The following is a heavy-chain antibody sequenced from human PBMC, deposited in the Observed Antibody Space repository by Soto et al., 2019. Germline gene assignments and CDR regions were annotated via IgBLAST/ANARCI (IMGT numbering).Heavy chain of an antibody. CDR1: GGSISSSSYY. D-gene: IGHD6-6*01. CDR3: ASSSSGGSGHYYFSGMDD. J-gene: IGHJ6*02. Sequence: PSETLSLTCTVSGGSISSSSYYWGWIRQPPGKGLEWIGSIYYSGSTYYNPSLKSRVTISVDTSKNQFSLKLSSVTAADTAVYYCASSSSGGSGHYYFSGMDDWGQGTTVTVSS. V-gene: IGHV4-39*01. CDR2: IYYSGST.